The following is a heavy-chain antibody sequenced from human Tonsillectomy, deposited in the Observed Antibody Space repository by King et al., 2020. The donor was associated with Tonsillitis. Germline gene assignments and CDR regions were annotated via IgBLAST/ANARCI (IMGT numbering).Heavy chain of an antibody. D-gene: IGHD5-18*01. CDR1: GFTFSSYG. J-gene: IGHJ3*02. V-gene: IGHV3-33*01. CDR3: ARDFGVYSYGQDAFDI. CDR2: IWYDGSNK. Sequence: VQLVESGGGVVQPGRSLRLSCAASGFTFSSYGMHWVRQAPGKGLEWVSVIWYDGSNKYSAYSLKGRFTISRDNSKNTLYLQMNSLRAEDTAVYYFARDFGVYSYGQDAFDIWGQGTMVTVSS.